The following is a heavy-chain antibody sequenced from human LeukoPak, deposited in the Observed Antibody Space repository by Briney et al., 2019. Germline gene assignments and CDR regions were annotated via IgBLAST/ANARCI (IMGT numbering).Heavy chain of an antibody. J-gene: IGHJ4*02. V-gene: IGHV3-30*03. CDR3: ARDREAVAATPRLVDD. Sequence: PGGSLRLSCAASGFTFSSYGMHWVRQAPGKGLEWVAVISYDGSNKYYADSVKGRFTISRDNSKNTLYLQMNSLRAEDTAVYYCARDREAVAATPRLVDDWGQGTLVTVSS. CDR1: GFTFSSYG. CDR2: ISYDGSNK. D-gene: IGHD6-19*01.